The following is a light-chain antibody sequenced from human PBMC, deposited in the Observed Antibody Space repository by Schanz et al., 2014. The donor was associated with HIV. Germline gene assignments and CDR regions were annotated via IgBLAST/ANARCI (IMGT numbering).Light chain of an antibody. CDR3: SSYTSTNTVI. V-gene: IGLV2-14*02. CDR1: TSDVGRYNL. J-gene: IGLJ2*01. Sequence: QSALTQPPSASGSPGQSITISCTGTTSDVGRYNLVSWYQQHPGKAPKLMIYDVSNRPSGVSNRFSGSKSGNTASLTISGLQAEDEADYYCSSYTSTNTVIFGGGTKLTVL. CDR2: DVS.